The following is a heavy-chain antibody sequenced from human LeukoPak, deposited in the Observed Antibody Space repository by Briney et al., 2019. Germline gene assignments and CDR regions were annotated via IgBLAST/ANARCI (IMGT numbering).Heavy chain of an antibody. CDR1: GFTFSSYS. CDR2: ISSSSSYI. V-gene: IGHV3-21*01. J-gene: IGHJ6*03. Sequence: GGSLRLSCAASGFTFSSYSMNWVRQAPGKGLEWVSSISSSSSYIYYADSVKGRFTISRDNAKNSLYLQMSSLRAEDTAVYYCARGRVVRGVVAAAFYMDVWGEGTTVTVSS. CDR3: ARGRVVRGVVAAAFYMDV. D-gene: IGHD2-15*01.